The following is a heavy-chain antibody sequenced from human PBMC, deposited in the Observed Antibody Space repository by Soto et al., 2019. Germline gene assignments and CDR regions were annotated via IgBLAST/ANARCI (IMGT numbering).Heavy chain of an antibody. J-gene: IGHJ4*02. CDR2: VSHSGYT. V-gene: IGHV4-34*01. CDR1: GESFSDNH. Sequence: SSETLSLTCAVYGESFSDNHWSWIRQPPGKGLEWIGEVSHSGYTVYNPSLKSRVTISLGTSNNQFSLKLISATAADTAVYFCAKGGRLRSPFGLWGQGTLVTVSS. CDR3: AKGGRLRSPFGL. D-gene: IGHD4-17*01.